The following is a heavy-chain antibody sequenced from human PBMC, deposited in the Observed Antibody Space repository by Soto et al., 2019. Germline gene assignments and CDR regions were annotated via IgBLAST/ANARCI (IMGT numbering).Heavy chain of an antibody. CDR3: ARDLGIAVAGTDYYYGMDV. J-gene: IGHJ6*02. CDR1: GYTFTGYY. D-gene: IGHD6-19*01. V-gene: IGHV1-2*04. CDR2: INPNSGGT. Sequence: GASVKFSCKASGYTFTGYYMHWVRQAPGQGLEWMGWINPNSGGTNYAQKFQGWVTMTRDTSISTAYMELSRLRSDDTAVYYCARDLGIAVAGTDYYYGMDVWGQGTTVTVSS.